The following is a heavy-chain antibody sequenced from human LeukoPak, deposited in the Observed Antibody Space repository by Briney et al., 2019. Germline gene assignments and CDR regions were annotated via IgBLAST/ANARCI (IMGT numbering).Heavy chain of an antibody. CDR3: ASSSNVSGLKRFPPHY. D-gene: IGHD3-3*01. CDR1: GGTFSSYA. CDR2: INPSGGST. J-gene: IGHJ4*02. Sequence: SSVKVSCKASGGTFSSYAISWVRQAPGQGLEWTGIINPSGGSTSYAQKFQGRVTMTRDTSTSTVYMELSSLRSEDTAVYYCASSSNVSGLKRFPPHYWGQGTLVTVSS. V-gene: IGHV1-46*03.